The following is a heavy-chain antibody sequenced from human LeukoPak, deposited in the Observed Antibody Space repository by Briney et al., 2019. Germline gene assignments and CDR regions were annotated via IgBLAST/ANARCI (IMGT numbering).Heavy chain of an antibody. CDR1: GGTFSSYA. V-gene: IGHV1-69*06. Sequence: SVKVSCKASGGTFSSYAISWVRQAPGQGLEWMGGIIPIFGTANYAQKFQGRVTITADKSTSTAYMELSSLRSEDTAVYYCARDRGGDGYNYNWFDPWGQGTLVTVSS. CDR3: ARDRGGDGYNYNWFDP. J-gene: IGHJ5*02. D-gene: IGHD5-24*01. CDR2: IIPIFGTA.